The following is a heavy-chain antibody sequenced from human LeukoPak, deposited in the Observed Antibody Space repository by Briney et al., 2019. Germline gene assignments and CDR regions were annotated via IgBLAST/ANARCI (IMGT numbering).Heavy chain of an antibody. J-gene: IGHJ4*02. Sequence: PGGSLRLSCAASGFTFSNYEMNWVRQAPGKGLEWVSYISGSGSSIYYADSVKGRFTISRDNAKNSLYLQMNSLRAEDTAVYYCASVTIVGPTADYWGQGTLFTVSS. CDR2: ISGSGSSI. CDR3: ASVTIVGPTADY. CDR1: GFTFSNYE. V-gene: IGHV3-48*03. D-gene: IGHD1-26*01.